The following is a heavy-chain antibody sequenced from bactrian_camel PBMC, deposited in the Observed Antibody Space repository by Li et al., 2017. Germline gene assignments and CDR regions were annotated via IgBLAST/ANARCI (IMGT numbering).Heavy chain of an antibody. Sequence: VQLVESGGGLVQPGGSLRLSCAASGMTNGRYCMGWFRQSPGKEREGIAGIHYSPGRTRYIDSVKGRFTISQDDAKNTVYLEMHNLHPEDTAMYYCAADRLRCLTPKWDGEYEYWAQGTQVTVS. D-gene: IGHD8*01. CDR2: IHYSPGRT. CDR1: GMTNGRYC. CDR3: AADRLRCLTPKWDGEYEY. V-gene: IGHV3S42*01. J-gene: IGHJ4*01.